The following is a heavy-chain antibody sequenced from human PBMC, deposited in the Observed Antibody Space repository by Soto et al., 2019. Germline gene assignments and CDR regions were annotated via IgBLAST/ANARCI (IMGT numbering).Heavy chain of an antibody. V-gene: IGHV3-23*01. J-gene: IGHJ5*02. D-gene: IGHD3-10*01. CDR3: AKVSMVRGGRRYNWFDP. Sequence: GGSLRLSCAASGFTFSSYAMSWVRQAPGKGLEWVSAISGSGGSTYYADSVKGRFTISRDNSKNTLYLQMNSLRAEDTAVYYCAKVSMVRGGRRYNWFDPWGQGTLVTVSS. CDR1: GFTFSSYA. CDR2: ISGSGGST.